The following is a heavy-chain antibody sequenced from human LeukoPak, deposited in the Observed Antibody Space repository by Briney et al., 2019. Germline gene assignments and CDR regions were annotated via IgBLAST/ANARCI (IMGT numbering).Heavy chain of an antibody. D-gene: IGHD6-13*01. V-gene: IGHV4-61*08. J-gene: IGHJ6*02. Sequence: PSETLSLTCTVSGGSISSGGYYWSWIRQHPGKGLEWIGYIYYSGSTNYNPSLKSRVTISVDTSKNQFSLKLSSVTAADTAVYYCARGVGYSSSWYPYYYYYYGMDVWGQGTTVTVSS. CDR1: GGSISSGGYY. CDR2: IYYSGST. CDR3: ARGVGYSSSWYPYYYYYYGMDV.